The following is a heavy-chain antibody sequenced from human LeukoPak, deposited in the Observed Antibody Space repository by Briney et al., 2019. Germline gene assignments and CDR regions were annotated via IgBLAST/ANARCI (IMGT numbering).Heavy chain of an antibody. Sequence: SVKVSCKVSGFTFTSSAAQWVRQARRQRLEWIGWIVLGSGNTNYAQKFQKRLTITRGMSTTTAYMELSSLTSEDTAVYFCAVDQGRPAGDAFDYWGQGTLVTVSS. CDR3: AVDQGRPAGDAFDY. CDR2: IVLGSGNT. J-gene: IGHJ4*02. V-gene: IGHV1-58*01. D-gene: IGHD2-2*01. CDR1: GFTFTSSA.